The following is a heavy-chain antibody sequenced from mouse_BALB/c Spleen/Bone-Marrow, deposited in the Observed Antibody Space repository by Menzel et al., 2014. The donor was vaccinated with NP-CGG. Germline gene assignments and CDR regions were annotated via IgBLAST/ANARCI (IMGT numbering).Heavy chain of an antibody. CDR3: TRGDYDWYFDV. CDR2: IDPSDSYT. CDR1: GYTFTSYW. D-gene: IGHD2-4*01. J-gene: IGHJ1*01. V-gene: IGHV1S127*01. Sequence: QVQLKQSGAGLVKPGASVKMSCKASGYTFTSYWMHWVKQRPGQGLEWIGVIDPSDSYTSYNQKFKGKATLTVDTSSSTSYMQLNNLTSEDSAVYYCTRGDYDWYFDVWGAGTTVTVSS.